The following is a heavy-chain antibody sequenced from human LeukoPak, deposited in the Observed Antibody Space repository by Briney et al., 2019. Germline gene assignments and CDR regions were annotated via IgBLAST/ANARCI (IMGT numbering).Heavy chain of an antibody. CDR3: ARLPLVGYCSGGSCYHRLYYFDY. D-gene: IGHD2-15*01. J-gene: IGHJ4*02. Sequence: SETLSLTCTVSGGSISNYYWNWIRQPPGKGLEWIGYIYYTGSTNYNPSLKSRVTMSVDTSKNQFSLKLSSVTAADTAVYYCARLPLVGYCSGGSCYHRLYYFDYWGQGTLVTVSS. CDR2: IYYTGST. CDR1: GGSISNYY. V-gene: IGHV4-59*12.